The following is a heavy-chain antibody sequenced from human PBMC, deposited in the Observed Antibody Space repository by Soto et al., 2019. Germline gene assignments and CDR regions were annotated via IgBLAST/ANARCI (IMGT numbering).Heavy chain of an antibody. Sequence: EVQLVESGGGLVQPGGSLRLSCAASGFTFSSYEMNWVRQAPGKGLEWVSHISGSGNTIYYADSVKGRFTISRDNAKNPLFLQMDRLRAADTAVYYCGGGGDYWGQGALVTVSS. V-gene: IGHV3-48*03. CDR2: ISGSGNTI. CDR3: GGGGDY. D-gene: IGHD3-16*01. J-gene: IGHJ4*02. CDR1: GFTFSSYE.